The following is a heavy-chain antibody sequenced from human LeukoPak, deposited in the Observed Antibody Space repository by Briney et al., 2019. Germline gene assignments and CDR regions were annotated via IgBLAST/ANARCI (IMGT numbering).Heavy chain of an antibody. J-gene: IGHJ4*02. CDR2: IRSKTNSYAT. D-gene: IGHD6-6*01. CDR1: GLTFSGSA. Sequence: PGGSLKLSCAASGLTFSGSAIHWVRQASGKGLEWVGRIRSKTNSYATEYAASVKGRFTISRDDSKNTAYLQMNSLKTEDTAVYYCTRGSYSRSYHFDYWGQGTPVTVSS. CDR3: TRGSYSRSYHFDY. V-gene: IGHV3-73*01.